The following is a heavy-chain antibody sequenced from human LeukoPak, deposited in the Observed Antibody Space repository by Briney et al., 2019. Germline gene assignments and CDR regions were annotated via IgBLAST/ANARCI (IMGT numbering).Heavy chain of an antibody. V-gene: IGHV1-46*01. CDR2: ISPSGAST. Sequence: ASVKVSCKASGYTFTRYYMHWVRQAPGQGLEWMGIISPSGASTSYAQKFQGRVTMARDTSTSTVYMELSSLRSEDTAVYYCTRGGYGGPRVAFDYWGQGTLVTVSS. CDR1: GYTFTRYY. J-gene: IGHJ4*02. D-gene: IGHD1-1*01. CDR3: TRGGYGGPRVAFDY.